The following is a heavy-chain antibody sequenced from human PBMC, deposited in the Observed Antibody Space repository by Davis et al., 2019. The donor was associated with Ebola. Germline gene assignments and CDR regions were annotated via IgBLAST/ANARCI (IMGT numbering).Heavy chain of an antibody. Sequence: PGGSLRLSCAASGFTFSNAWVSWVRQAPGKGLEWVGRIKSKTDGGTTDYAAPVKGRFTISRDDSKNTLYLQMNSLKTEDTAVYYCTTVLYCSSTSCPYYYYYGMDVWGQGTTVTVSS. J-gene: IGHJ6*02. CDR3: TTVLYCSSTSCPYYYYYGMDV. CDR1: GFTFSNAW. CDR2: IKSKTDGGTT. D-gene: IGHD2-2*01. V-gene: IGHV3-15*01.